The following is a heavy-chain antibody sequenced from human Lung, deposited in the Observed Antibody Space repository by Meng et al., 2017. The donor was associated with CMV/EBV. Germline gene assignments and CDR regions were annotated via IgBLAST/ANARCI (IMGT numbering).Heavy chain of an antibody. CDR3: AKDADGGKGYYYGMDF. CDR1: GFTFDDYA. J-gene: IGHJ6*02. V-gene: IGHV3-43D*03. Sequence: GGSLRLXCAASGFTFDDYAMHWVRQAPGKGLEWVSLISWDGGSTYYADSVKGRFTISRDNSKNSLYLQMNSLRAEDTALYYCAKDADGGKGYYYGMDFWGQGXTVTVSS. D-gene: IGHD4-23*01. CDR2: ISWDGGST.